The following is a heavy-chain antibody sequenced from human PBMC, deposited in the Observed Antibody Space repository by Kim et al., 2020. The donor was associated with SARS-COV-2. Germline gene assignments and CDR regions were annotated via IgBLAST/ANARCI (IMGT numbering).Heavy chain of an antibody. CDR3: TREDSSGWD. V-gene: IGHV3-49*02. J-gene: IGHJ4*02. CDR2: GGTT. D-gene: IGHD6-19*01. Sequence: GGTTEYAASVKGRFTISRDDSKSIAYLQMNSLKIEDTAVHYCTREDSSGWDWGQGTLVTVSP.